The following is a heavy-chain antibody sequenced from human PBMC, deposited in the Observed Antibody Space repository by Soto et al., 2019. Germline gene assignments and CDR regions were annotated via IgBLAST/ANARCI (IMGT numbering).Heavy chain of an antibody. CDR2: ISGSGGST. J-gene: IGHJ5*02. D-gene: IGHD3-3*01. Sequence: GGSLRLFCAASGFTFSSYAMSWVRQAPGKGLEWVSAISGSGGSTYYADSVKGRFTISRDNSKNTLYLQMNSLRAEDTAVYYCAKDRNYDFWSGYHNWFDPWGQGTLVTVSS. CDR3: AKDRNYDFWSGYHNWFDP. CDR1: GFTFSSYA. V-gene: IGHV3-23*01.